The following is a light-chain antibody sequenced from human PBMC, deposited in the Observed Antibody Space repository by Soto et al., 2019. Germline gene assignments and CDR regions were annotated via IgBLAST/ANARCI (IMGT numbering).Light chain of an antibody. J-gene: IGKJ3*01. CDR2: DAS. Sequence: EVVLTQSPATLSLSPGDRATLSCRASQSVSIDFAWYQQKPGQAPRLLIYDASNRATGIPARFSGSGSGTDLTLNTSSLEPEDFAVYYCQHRHNFGPGTKVDIK. V-gene: IGKV3-11*01. CDR3: QHRHN. CDR1: QSVSID.